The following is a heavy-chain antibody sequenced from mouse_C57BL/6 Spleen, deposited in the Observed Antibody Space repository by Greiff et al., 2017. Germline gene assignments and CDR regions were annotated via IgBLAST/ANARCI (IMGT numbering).Heavy chain of an antibody. CDR1: GYSITSGYD. Sequence: VQLKESGPGMVKPSQSLSLTCTVTGYSITSGYDWHWIRHFPGNKLEWMGYISYSGSTNYNPSLKSRISITHDTSKNHFFLKLNSVTTEDTATYYCARRGIEGMDYWGQGTSVTVSS. CDR3: ARRGIEGMDY. V-gene: IGHV3-1*01. CDR2: ISYSGST. J-gene: IGHJ4*01.